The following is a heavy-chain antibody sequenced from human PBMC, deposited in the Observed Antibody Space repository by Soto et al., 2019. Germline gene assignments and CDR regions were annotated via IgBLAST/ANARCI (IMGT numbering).Heavy chain of an antibody. V-gene: IGHV3-23*01. CDR3: ARGDRGGSGSPASYYYSGLDV. D-gene: IGHD3-10*01. Sequence: DVQVLESGGDLVQPGGSLRLSCAASGFTFSSYAMSWVRQAPGKGLEWVSSVSAGGDMTYYSDSVKGRFTISRDNSNNALFLLMNSLRIEDTALYYCARGDRGGSGSPASYYYSGLDVWGQGTTVTVS. CDR1: GFTFSSYA. CDR2: VSAGGDMT. J-gene: IGHJ6*02.